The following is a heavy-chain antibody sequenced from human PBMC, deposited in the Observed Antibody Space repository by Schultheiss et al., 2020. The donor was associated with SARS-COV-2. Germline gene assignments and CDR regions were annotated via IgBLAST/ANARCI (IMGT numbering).Heavy chain of an antibody. CDR3: ARTRGASLLFDY. CDR1: GYSFTSNW. J-gene: IGHJ4*02. V-gene: IGHV5-51*01. D-gene: IGHD3-10*01. Sequence: GESLKISCKASGYSFTSNWIGWVRQMPGRGLEWMGILYPGDSDTRYSPSFQGQVTISADKSISTAYLQWSSLKASDTAMYYCARTRGASLLFDYWGQGTLVTVSS. CDR2: LYPGDSDT.